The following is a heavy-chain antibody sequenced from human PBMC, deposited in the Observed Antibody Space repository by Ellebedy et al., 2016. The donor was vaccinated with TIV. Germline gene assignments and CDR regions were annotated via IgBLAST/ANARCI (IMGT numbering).Heavy chain of an antibody. V-gene: IGHV3-74*01. CDR2: IINDGSRP. CDR3: VRDGGVPGGDWYFDL. J-gene: IGHJ2*01. CDR1: GFTFSSYR. Sequence: GESLKISCAASGFTFSSYRMHWVRQAPGRGLVWVSRIINDGSRPSYADSVKGRFTVSRDNAENTLYLQMDNLRDEDTAVYYCVRDGGVPGGDWYFDLWGRGTLVTVSS. D-gene: IGHD3-16*01.